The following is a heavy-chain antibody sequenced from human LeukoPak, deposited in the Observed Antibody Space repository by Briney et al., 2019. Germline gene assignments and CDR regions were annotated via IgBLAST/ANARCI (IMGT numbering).Heavy chain of an antibody. V-gene: IGHV5-51*01. D-gene: IGHD6-13*01. J-gene: IGHJ6*03. Sequence: GESLKISCKGSGYSFTTYWIGWVRQMPGKGLEWMGIIYPGDSETRYSPSFQGQVTISADKSISTAYLQWSSLKASDTAMYYCASNQQPYYYYMDVWGKGTTVPVSS. CDR3: ASNQQPYYYYMDV. CDR1: GYSFTTYW. CDR2: IYPGDSET.